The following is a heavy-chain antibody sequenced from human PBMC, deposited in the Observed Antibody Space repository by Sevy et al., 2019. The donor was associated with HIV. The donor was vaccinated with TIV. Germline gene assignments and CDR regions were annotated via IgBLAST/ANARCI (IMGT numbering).Heavy chain of an antibody. V-gene: IGHV3-30*18. CDR3: AKDGLGYYYDSSGYGADAFDI. Sequence: GGSLRLSCAASGFTFSSYGMHWVRQAPGKGLEWVAVISYDGSNKYYADSVKGRFTISRDNSKNTLYLQMNSLRAEDTALYYCAKDGLGYYYDSSGYGADAFDIWGQGTMVTVSS. D-gene: IGHD3-22*01. J-gene: IGHJ3*02. CDR1: GFTFSSYG. CDR2: ISYDGSNK.